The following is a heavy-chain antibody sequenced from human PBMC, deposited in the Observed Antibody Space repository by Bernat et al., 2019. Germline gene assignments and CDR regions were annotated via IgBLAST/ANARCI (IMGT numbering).Heavy chain of an antibody. CDR2: ISGSGGST. V-gene: IGHV3-23*04. CDR3: AKAYSSSWYSVFDY. D-gene: IGHD6-13*01. CDR1: GFTFSNYA. J-gene: IGHJ4*02. Sequence: VQLVESGGGVVQPGRSLRLSCAASGFTFSNYAMSWVRQAPGKGLEWVSTISGSGGSTYYADSVKGRFTISRDNSKNTLYVQMNSLRAEDTAVYYCAKAYSSSWYSVFDYWGQGTLVTVSS.